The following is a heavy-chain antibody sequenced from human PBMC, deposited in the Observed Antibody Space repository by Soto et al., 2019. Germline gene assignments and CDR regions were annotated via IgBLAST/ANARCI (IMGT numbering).Heavy chain of an antibody. CDR3: ARDSGSPDPYYYYAMDV. D-gene: IGHD1-26*01. Sequence: GESLKISCKGSGYSFTTYWIGWVRQMPGKGLEWMGIIYPGDSDTRYSPSFEGQVTISVDKSISTAYLQWSSLKASDTGMYYCARDSGSPDPYYYYAMDVWGQGTTVTVFS. V-gene: IGHV5-51*01. CDR2: IYPGDSDT. CDR1: GYSFTTYW. J-gene: IGHJ6*02.